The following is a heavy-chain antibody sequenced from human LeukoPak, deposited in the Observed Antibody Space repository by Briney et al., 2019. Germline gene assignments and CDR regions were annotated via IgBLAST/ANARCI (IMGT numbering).Heavy chain of an antibody. CDR1: GGSISSYY. D-gene: IGHD3-22*01. V-gene: IGHV4-59*12. Sequence: SETLSLTCTVSGGSISSYYWSWIRQPPGKGLEWIGYIYYSGSTNYNPSLKSRVTISVDRSKNQFSLKLSSVTAADTAVYYCARGWVGSSGYEVRTWFDPWGQGTLVTVSS. J-gene: IGHJ5*02. CDR3: ARGWVGSSGYEVRTWFDP. CDR2: IYYSGST.